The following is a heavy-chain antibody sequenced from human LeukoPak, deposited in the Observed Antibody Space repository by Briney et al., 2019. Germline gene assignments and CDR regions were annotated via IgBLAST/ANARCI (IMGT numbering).Heavy chain of an antibody. J-gene: IGHJ6*03. CDR1: GGSISSYY. D-gene: IGHD4-23*01. V-gene: IGHV4-4*07. CDR2: IYTSGST. CDR3: ARDANTVVTPGYYYYMDV. Sequence: SETLSLTCTVSGGSISSYYWSWIRQPAGKGLEWIGRIYTSGSTNYNPSLKSRVTISVDKSKNQFSLRLSSVTAADTAVYSCARDANTVVTPGYYYYMDVWGKGTTVTVSS.